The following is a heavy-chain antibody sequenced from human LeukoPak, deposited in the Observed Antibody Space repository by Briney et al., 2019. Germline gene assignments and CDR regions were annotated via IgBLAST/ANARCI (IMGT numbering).Heavy chain of an antibody. V-gene: IGHV3-74*01. CDR3: ARDSTTGEAFDI. Sequence: GGSLRLSCAASGFTFSDSWMHWVRQPPGEGLVGVSRINTDGSDTTYADSVKGRFTISRDNSRSALYLQMNSLRAEDTAMYYCARDSTTGEAFDIWGQGTLVTVSP. D-gene: IGHD4-17*01. CDR1: GFTFSDSW. J-gene: IGHJ3*02. CDR2: INTDGSDT.